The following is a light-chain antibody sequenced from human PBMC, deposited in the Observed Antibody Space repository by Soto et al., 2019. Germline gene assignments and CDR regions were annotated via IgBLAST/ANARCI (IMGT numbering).Light chain of an antibody. J-gene: IGKJ1*01. V-gene: IGKV1-39*01. CDR2: AAS. CDR3: QQSYSSPRT. CDR1: QSISTY. Sequence: DIQVTQSPFSLSASVGDRVTITCRASQSISTYLNWYQQKPGKAPKLLIYAASSLQSGVPSRFRGSGSGTDFILTISTLQPEDFATYYCQQSYSSPRTFGQGTKV.